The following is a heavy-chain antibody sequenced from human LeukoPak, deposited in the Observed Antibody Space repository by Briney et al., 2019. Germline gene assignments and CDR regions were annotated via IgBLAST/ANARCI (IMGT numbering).Heavy chain of an antibody. V-gene: IGHV1-46*01. D-gene: IGHD5-24*01. Sequence: GASVKVSCKASGYTFTSYYMHWVRQAPGQGLEWMGIINPSGGSTSYAQKFQGRVTITADKSTSTAYMELSSLRSEDTAVYYCARGGDGYNYGFDYWGQGTLVTVSS. CDR1: GYTFTSYY. J-gene: IGHJ4*02. CDR3: ARGGDGYNYGFDY. CDR2: INPSGGST.